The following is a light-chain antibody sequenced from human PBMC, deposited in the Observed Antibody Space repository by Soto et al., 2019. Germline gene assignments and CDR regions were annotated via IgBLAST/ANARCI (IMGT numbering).Light chain of an antibody. CDR1: QSVSSY. Sequence: EIVLTQSPATLSLSPGERATLSCRASQSVSSYLAWYQQKPGQAPRLLIYDASNRATGIPARFSGSGSGTDFTLTISSLEPEDFVVYYCQQRSNWPPFTCGVGTKVEIK. J-gene: IGKJ4*01. CDR2: DAS. CDR3: QQRSNWPPFT. V-gene: IGKV3-11*01.